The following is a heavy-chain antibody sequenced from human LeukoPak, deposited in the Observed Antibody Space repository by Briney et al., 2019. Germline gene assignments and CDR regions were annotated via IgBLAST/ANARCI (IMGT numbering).Heavy chain of an antibody. CDR1: GFTFSSYA. Sequence: GGFLRLSCAASGFTFSSYAMSWVRQAPGKGLEWVSAISGSGGSTYYADSVKGRFTISRDNSKNTLYLQMNSLRAEDTAVYYCAKDHERGTARTLGYWGQGTLVTVSS. D-gene: IGHD5-18*01. CDR3: AKDHERGTARTLGY. CDR2: ISGSGGST. V-gene: IGHV3-23*01. J-gene: IGHJ4*02.